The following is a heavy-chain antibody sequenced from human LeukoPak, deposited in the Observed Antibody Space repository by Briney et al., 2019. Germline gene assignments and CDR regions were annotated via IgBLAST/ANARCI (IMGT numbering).Heavy chain of an antibody. J-gene: IGHJ4*02. CDR2: IRRKAYGGTT. D-gene: IGHD2-21*01. CDR3: TRVRGDCGGDCYAY. Sequence: GGSLRLSCAASGFTFGDYAMSWFRQAPGKGLGWVGFIRRKAYGGTTEYAASVKGRCTISRDDSKSIAYLQMNSLNTKDTAVYYCTRVRGDCGGDCYAYWGQGTLVTVSA. CDR1: GFTFGDYA. V-gene: IGHV3-49*03.